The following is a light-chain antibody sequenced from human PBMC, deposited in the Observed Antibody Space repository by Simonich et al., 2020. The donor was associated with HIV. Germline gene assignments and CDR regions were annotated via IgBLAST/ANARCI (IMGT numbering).Light chain of an antibody. V-gene: IGKV1-9*01. CDR2: AAS. CDR3: QHLNSVPFT. CDR1: QGISSY. J-gene: IGKJ3*01. Sequence: IQLTQSPSFLSASVGDRVTTTCRADQGISSYLAWYQQKPGKAPKLLINAASTWQSGVPARFSGSGSGTEFTLTISSLQPEDFATYYCQHLNSVPFTFGPGTKVDI.